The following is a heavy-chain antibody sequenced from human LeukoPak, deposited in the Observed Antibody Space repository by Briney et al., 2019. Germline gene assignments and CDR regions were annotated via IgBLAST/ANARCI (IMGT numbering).Heavy chain of an antibody. Sequence: GGSLRLSCAASGFTFSDYYMSWVRQAPGKGLEWVALLPFEGSNKFYADSVKGRFSISRDISKNTVFLRLDRVRPDDTAVYFCARDRAGTYGGAFDVWGHGTLVTVS. J-gene: IGHJ3*01. CDR1: GFTFSDYY. CDR3: ARDRAGTYGGAFDV. CDR2: LPFEGSNK. V-gene: IGHV3-30*02. D-gene: IGHD1-26*01.